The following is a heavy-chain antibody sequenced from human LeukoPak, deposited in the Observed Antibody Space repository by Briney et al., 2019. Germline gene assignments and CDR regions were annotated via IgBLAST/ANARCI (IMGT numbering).Heavy chain of an antibody. CDR2: INPSGGST. D-gene: IGHD3-22*01. Sequence: GASVKVSCKASGYTFTGYYMHWVRQAPGQGLEWMGIINPSGGSTSYAQKFQGRVTMTRDTSTSTVYMELSSLRSEDTAVYYCATQYYDSSGYYYGFYGMDVWGQGTTVTVSS. V-gene: IGHV1-46*01. CDR3: ATQYYDSSGYYYGFYGMDV. J-gene: IGHJ6*02. CDR1: GYTFTGYY.